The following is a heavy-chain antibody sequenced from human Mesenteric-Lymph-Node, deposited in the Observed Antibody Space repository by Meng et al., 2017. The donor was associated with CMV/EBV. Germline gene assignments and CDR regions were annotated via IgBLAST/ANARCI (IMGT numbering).Heavy chain of an antibody. D-gene: IGHD3-3*01. Sequence: GSLRLSCAASGFTFSNYAMSWVRQAPGKGLEWIGYIYYSGSTNYNPSLKSRVTISVDTSKNQFSLKLSSVTAADTAVYYCAGASPLTIFGVVIIPEYFDYWGQGTLVTVSS. CDR2: IYYSGST. CDR1: GFTFSNYA. V-gene: IGHV4-59*01. J-gene: IGHJ4*02. CDR3: AGASPLTIFGVVIIPEYFDY.